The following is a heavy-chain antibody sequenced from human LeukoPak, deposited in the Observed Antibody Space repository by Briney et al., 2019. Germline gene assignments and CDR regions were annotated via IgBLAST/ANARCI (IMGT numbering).Heavy chain of an antibody. CDR3: ARGDYYDSNFDY. CDR1: GGPISSYY. J-gene: IGHJ4*02. CDR2: IYYSGST. V-gene: IGHV4-59*01. D-gene: IGHD3-22*01. Sequence: PSETLSLTCTVSGGPISSYYWSWIRQPPGKGLEWIGYIYYSGSTNYNPSLKSRVTISVDTSKNQFSLKLSSVTAADTAVYYCARGDYYDSNFDYWGQGTLVTVSS.